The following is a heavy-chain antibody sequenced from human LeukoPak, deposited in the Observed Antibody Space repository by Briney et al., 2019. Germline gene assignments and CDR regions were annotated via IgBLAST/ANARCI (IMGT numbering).Heavy chain of an antibody. V-gene: IGHV4-59*08. J-gene: IGHJ6*02. Sequence: SETLSLTCTVSGGSISSYYWSWIRQPPGKGLEWIGYIYYSGSTNYNPSPKSRVTISVDTSKNQFSLKLSSVTAADTAVYYCARQRGIADRYYYYGMDVWGQGTTVTVSS. D-gene: IGHD6-13*01. CDR3: ARQRGIADRYYYYGMDV. CDR1: GGSISSYY. CDR2: IYYSGST.